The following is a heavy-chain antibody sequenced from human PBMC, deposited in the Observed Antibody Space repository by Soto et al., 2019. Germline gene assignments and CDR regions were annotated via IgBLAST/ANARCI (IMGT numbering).Heavy chain of an antibody. CDR1: GFTFSNYW. J-gene: IGHJ4*02. V-gene: IGHV3-74*01. Sequence: EVQLVESGGGLVQPGGSLRLSCAASGFTFSNYWMHWVRQAPGKGLAWVARIDHDGSTDYAGSVRGRFTVSRDNAESMLYLQMNSLRDDDTALYYCVRVSHGDYWGQGTLVTVSS. CDR3: VRVSHGDY. CDR2: IDHDGST.